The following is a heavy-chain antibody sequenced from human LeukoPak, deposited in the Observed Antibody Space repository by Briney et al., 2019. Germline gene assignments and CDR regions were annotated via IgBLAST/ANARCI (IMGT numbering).Heavy chain of an antibody. CDR1: GGSISSYY. V-gene: IGHV4-59*01. CDR2: IYYSGST. J-gene: IGHJ4*02. D-gene: IGHD2-2*01. CDR3: AREVPAATAYFDY. Sequence: SETLSLTCTVSGGSISSYYWSWIRQPPGKGLEWIGYIYYSGSTNYNPSLKSRVTISVDTSKNQFSLKLSSVAAADTAVYYCAREVPAATAYFDYWGQGTLVTVSS.